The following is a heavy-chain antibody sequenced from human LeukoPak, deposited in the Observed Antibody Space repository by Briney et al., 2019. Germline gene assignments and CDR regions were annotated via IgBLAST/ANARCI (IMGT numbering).Heavy chain of an antibody. CDR1: GGSISSYY. J-gene: IGHJ4*02. D-gene: IGHD3-10*01. V-gene: IGHV4-59*01. Sequence: SETLSLTCTVSGGSISSYYWSWIRQPPGKGLEWTGYIYYSGSTNYNPSLKSRVTISVDTSKNQFSLKLSSVTAADTAVYYCARGKVQGVIFDYWGQGTLVTVSS. CDR3: ARGKVQGVIFDY. CDR2: IYYSGST.